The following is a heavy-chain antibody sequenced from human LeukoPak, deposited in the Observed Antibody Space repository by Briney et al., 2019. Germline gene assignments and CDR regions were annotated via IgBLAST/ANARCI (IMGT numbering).Heavy chain of an antibody. CDR2: VYPGTSDS. D-gene: IGHD6-19*01. V-gene: IGHV5-51*01. CDR1: GYTFTTNW. Sequence: GASLKISCKGFGYTFTTNWIAWVRQLPGKGLEWMGVVYPGTSDSRYSPSFQAQVTISADNSLSAAYLQWSSLKASDSAMYYCARLGGYSTGWYIQDWGQGTLVTVSS. CDR3: ARLGGYSTGWYIQD. J-gene: IGHJ4*02.